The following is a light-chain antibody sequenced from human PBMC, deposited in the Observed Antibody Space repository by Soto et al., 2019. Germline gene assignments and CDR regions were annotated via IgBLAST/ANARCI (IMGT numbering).Light chain of an antibody. CDR2: VVS. CDR1: QSVSSY. Sequence: EIVLTQSPATLSLSPGERATLSCRASQSVSSYLAWYQQKPGQAPRLLIYVVSNRATGIPARFSGSGSGTDFTLTISSLEPEDFAVYYCQQRSNWPPTFGQGTKLEIK. CDR3: QQRSNWPPT. V-gene: IGKV3-11*01. J-gene: IGKJ2*01.